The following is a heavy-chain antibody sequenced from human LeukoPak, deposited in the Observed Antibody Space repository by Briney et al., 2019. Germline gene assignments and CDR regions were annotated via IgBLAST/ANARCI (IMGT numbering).Heavy chain of an antibody. CDR3: ARDHYYGSGQGPYGMDV. CDR2: IYYSGST. Sequence: SETLSLTCTVSGGSISSGDYYWSWIRQPPGKGLEWIGYIYYSGSTYYNPSLKSRVTISVDTSKNQFSLKLSSVTAADTAVYYCARDHYYGSGQGPYGMDVWGQGTTVTVSS. V-gene: IGHV4-30-4*01. CDR1: GGSISSGDYY. J-gene: IGHJ6*02. D-gene: IGHD3-10*01.